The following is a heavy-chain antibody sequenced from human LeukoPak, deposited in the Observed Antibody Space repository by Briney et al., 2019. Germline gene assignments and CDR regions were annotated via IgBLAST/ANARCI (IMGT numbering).Heavy chain of an antibody. Sequence: SVKVSCKASGGTFSSYAISWVRQAPGQGLEWMGRIIPILGIANYAQKFQGRVTITADKSTSTAYMELSSLRSEDTAVYYCARDGVVTMIVGEVWGQGTTVTISS. J-gene: IGHJ6*02. CDR2: IIPILGIA. CDR3: ARDGVVTMIVGEV. CDR1: GGTFSSYA. D-gene: IGHD3-22*01. V-gene: IGHV1-69*04.